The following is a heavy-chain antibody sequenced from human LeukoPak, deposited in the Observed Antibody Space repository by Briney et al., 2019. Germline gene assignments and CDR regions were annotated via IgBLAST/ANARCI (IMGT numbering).Heavy chain of an antibody. D-gene: IGHD6-13*01. CDR1: GFSFNNAW. CDR2: IKSKTDGGTT. Sequence: GGSLRLSCAASGFSFNNAWMSWVRQAPGKGLEWVGRIKSKTDGGTTDYAAPVEGRFTISRDDSKNTVYLQMNSLKTEDTAVYYCTRKGAAAFFDYWGQGTLVTVSS. CDR3: TRKGAAAFFDY. J-gene: IGHJ4*02. V-gene: IGHV3-15*01.